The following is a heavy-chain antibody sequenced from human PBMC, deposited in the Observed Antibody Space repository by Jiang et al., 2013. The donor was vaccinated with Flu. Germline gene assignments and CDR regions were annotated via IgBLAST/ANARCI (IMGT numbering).Heavy chain of an antibody. CDR2: INHSGST. CDR3: ARVMSRDVATIKTNWFDP. CDR1: GGSFSGYY. J-gene: IGHJ5*02. V-gene: IGHV4-34*01. Sequence: KPSETLSLTCAVYGGSFSGYYWSWIRQPPGKGLEWIGEINHSGSTNYNPSLKSRVTISVDTSKNQFSLKLSSVTAADTAVYYCARVMSRDVATIKTNWFDPWGQGTLVTVSS. D-gene: IGHD5-12*01.